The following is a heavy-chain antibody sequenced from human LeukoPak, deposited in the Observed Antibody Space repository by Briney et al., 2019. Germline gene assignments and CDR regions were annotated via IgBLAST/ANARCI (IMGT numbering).Heavy chain of an antibody. J-gene: IGHJ4*02. CDR3: ARAGGYSSSQGLAY. V-gene: IGHV3-11*04. D-gene: IGHD6-6*01. Sequence: LSLTCTVSGGSISSSSYYWGWIRQPPGKGLDWVSYISSSGSTIYYADSVKGRFTISRDNAKNSLYLQMNNLRAEDTAVYYCARAGGYSSSQGLAYWGQGTLVTVSS. CDR1: GGSISSSSYY. CDR2: ISSSGSTI.